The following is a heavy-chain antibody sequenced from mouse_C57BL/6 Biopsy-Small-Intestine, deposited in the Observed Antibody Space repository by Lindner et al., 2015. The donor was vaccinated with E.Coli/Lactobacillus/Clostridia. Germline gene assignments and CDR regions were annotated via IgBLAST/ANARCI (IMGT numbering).Heavy chain of an antibody. CDR2: VNPINGDT. V-gene: IGHV1-19*01. D-gene: IGHD2-13*01. J-gene: IGHJ3*01. CDR3: ARNYGDYFAWFAY. Sequence: VQLQESGPELVKPGASVKMSCKASGYTFTDYYMNWVKQSHGKSLEWIGRVNPINGDTNYNQKFKGKATLTVDKSLSTAYMQFNSLTSEDSAVYFCARNYGDYFAWFAYWGQGTLVTVSA. CDR1: GYTFTDYY.